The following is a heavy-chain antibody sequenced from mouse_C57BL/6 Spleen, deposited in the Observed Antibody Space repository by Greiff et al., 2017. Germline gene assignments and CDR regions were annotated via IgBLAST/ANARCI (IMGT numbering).Heavy chain of an antibody. V-gene: IGHV5-9-1*02. Sequence: EVKLVESGEGLVKPGGSLKLSCAASGFTFSSYAMSWVRQTPEKRLEWVAYISSGGDYIYYADTVKGRFTISRDNARNTLYLQMSSLKSEDTAMYYCTRGITTVVATDAMDYWGQGTSVTVSS. D-gene: IGHD1-1*01. CDR3: TRGITTVVATDAMDY. CDR1: GFTFSSYA. J-gene: IGHJ4*01. CDR2: ISSGGDYI.